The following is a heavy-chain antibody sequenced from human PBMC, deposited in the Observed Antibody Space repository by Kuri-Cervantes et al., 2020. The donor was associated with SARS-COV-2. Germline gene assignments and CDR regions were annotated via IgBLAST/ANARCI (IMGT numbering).Heavy chain of an antibody. D-gene: IGHD6-19*01. V-gene: IGHV3-21*01. CDR3: ARLTGYSSGWYWASWWFDP. CDR1: GFTFSSYS. J-gene: IGHJ5*02. Sequence: GESLKISCAASGFTFSSYSMNWVRQAPGKGLEWVSSISSSSSYIYYADSVKGRFTISRDNAKNSLYLQMNSLRAEDTAVYYCARLTGYSSGWYWASWWFDPWGQGTLVTVS. CDR2: ISSSSSYI.